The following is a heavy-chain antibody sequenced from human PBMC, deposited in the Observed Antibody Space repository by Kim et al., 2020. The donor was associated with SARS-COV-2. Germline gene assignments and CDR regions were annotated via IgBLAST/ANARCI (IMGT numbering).Heavy chain of an antibody. CDR2: ISYDGSNK. D-gene: IGHD3-9*01. CDR3: ARESYYDILTGLKY. CDR1: GFTFSSYA. J-gene: IGHJ4*02. V-gene: IGHV3-30-3*01. Sequence: GGSLRLSCAASGFTFSSYAMHWVRQAPGKGLEWVAVISYDGSNKYYADSVKGRFTISRDNSKNTLYLQMNSLRAEDTAVYYCARESYYDILTGLKYWGQG.